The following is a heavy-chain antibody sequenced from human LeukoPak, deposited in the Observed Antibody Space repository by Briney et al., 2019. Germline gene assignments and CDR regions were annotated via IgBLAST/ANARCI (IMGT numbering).Heavy chain of an antibody. J-gene: IGHJ4*02. CDR2: ISYDGSNK. CDR3: ARDGRSGSNYGRVDY. D-gene: IGHD1-26*01. CDR1: GFTFSSYA. Sequence: PGGSLRLSCVASGFTFSSYAMHWVRQAPGKGLEWVTVISYDGSNKYYADSVKGRFTISRDYSKNTLYLQMNSLRGEDTAVYYCARDGRSGSNYGRVDYWGQGTLVTVSS. V-gene: IGHV3-30*04.